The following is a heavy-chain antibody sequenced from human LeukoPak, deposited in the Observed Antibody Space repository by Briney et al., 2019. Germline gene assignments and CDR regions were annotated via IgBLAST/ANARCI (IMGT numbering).Heavy chain of an antibody. CDR2: IIPMFGTA. CDR3: AIGPLYRFLEWLSHYYFDY. V-gene: IGHV1-69*13. J-gene: IGHJ4*02. CDR1: GGTFSSYA. D-gene: IGHD3-3*01. Sequence: ASVKVSCKASGGTFSSYAISWVRQAPGQGLEWMGGIIPMFGTANYAQKFQGRVTITADESTSTAYMELSSLRSEDTAVYYCAIGPLYRFLEWLSHYYFDYWGQGTLVTVSS.